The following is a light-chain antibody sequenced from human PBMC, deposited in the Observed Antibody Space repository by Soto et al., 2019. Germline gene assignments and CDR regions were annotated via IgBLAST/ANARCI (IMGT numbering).Light chain of an antibody. V-gene: IGKV3-11*01. Sequence: EIVLTQSPATLSLSPGERATLSCRASQSVSSYLAWYQQKPGQAPRLLIYDASNRSTGVPARFSGSGSGTDVIIPISSLEPADVAAYYCQQHSNRPPTFGQGTKLEIK. CDR3: QQHSNRPPT. J-gene: IGKJ2*01. CDR2: DAS. CDR1: QSVSSY.